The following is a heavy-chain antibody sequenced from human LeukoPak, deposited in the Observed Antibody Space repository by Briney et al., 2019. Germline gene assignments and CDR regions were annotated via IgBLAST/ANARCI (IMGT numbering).Heavy chain of an antibody. V-gene: IGHV3-48*04. CDR3: ARDRQWLVRDAFDI. Sequence: GGSLRLSCVASGFTFTTYSLNWVRQAPGKGPEWILYISSGAGTINYADSVKGRFTISRDNAKNSLYLQMNSLRVEDTAVYYCARDRQWLVRDAFDIWGQGTMVTVSS. D-gene: IGHD6-19*01. J-gene: IGHJ3*02. CDR1: GFTFTTYS. CDR2: ISSGAGTI.